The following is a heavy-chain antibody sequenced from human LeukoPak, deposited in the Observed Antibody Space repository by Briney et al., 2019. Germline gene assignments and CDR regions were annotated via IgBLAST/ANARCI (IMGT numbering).Heavy chain of an antibody. CDR2: IYYSGST. V-gene: IGHV4-59*01. CDR1: GGSISSYY. Sequence: PSETLSLTCTVSGGSISSYYWSWIRQPPGKGLEWIGYIYYSGSTNYNPSLKSRVTISVDTSKNQFSLKLSSVTAADTAVYYCARDPIPIRGLLHCNDYWGQGTLVTVSS. CDR3: ARDPIPIRGLLHCNDY. J-gene: IGHJ4*02. D-gene: IGHD1-26*01.